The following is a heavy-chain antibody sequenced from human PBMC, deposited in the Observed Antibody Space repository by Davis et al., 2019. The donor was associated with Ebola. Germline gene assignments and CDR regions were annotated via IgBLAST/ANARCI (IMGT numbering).Heavy chain of an antibody. J-gene: IGHJ6*02. CDR1: GFTFSSDA. CDR3: ASGEGRGSSYDMDV. Sequence: GESLKISCPATGFTFSSDALSWVRQAPGKGPEWVAIIKQDGGEKYYVDSVKGRFTISRDNAKNSVFMQMNSLRGEDTALYYCASGEGRGSSYDMDVWGQGTTVTVYS. V-gene: IGHV3-7*03. D-gene: IGHD5-12*01. CDR2: IKQDGGEK.